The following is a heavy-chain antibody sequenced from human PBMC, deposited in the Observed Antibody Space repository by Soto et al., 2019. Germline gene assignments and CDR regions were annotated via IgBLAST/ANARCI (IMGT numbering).Heavy chain of an antibody. V-gene: IGHV5-10-1*01. CDR1: GYSFTSYW. J-gene: IGHJ6*02. CDR2: IDPSDSYT. D-gene: IGHD6-13*01. CDR3: ACSAAAGTYYYGVDV. Sequence: GESLKISCKGSGYSFTSYWISWVRQMPGKGLEWMGRIDPSDSYTNYSPSFQGHVTISADKSISTAYLLWSSLKASDTAMYYCACSAAAGTYYYGVDVWGQGTKVTVSS.